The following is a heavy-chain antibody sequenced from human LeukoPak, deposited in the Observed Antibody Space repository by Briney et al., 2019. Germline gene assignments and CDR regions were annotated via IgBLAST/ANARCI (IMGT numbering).Heavy chain of an antibody. Sequence: GGSLRLSCAASGFTFSDYYMSWIRQAPGKGLEWVSSISSSSTYTNYADSVKGRFTISRDNAKNSLYLQMNSLRAEDTAVYYCARGGTGTTSYYGMDVWGQGTTVTVSS. CDR1: GFTFSDYY. CDR2: ISSSSTYT. D-gene: IGHD1-7*01. CDR3: ARGGTGTTSYYGMDV. V-gene: IGHV3-11*06. J-gene: IGHJ6*02.